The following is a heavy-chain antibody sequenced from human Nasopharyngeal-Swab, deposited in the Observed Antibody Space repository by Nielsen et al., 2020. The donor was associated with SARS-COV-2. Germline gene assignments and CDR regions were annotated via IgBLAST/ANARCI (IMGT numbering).Heavy chain of an antibody. CDR1: GFTFSSYW. CDR3: ARALLPYYGMDV. Sequence: GESLKISCAASGFTFSSYWMSWVRQAPGKGLEWVANIKQDGSEKYYVDSVKGRFTISRDNAKNSLYLQMNSLRAEDTAVYYCARALLPYYGMDVWGQGTTVTVSS. CDR2: IKQDGSEK. J-gene: IGHJ6*02. V-gene: IGHV3-7*01.